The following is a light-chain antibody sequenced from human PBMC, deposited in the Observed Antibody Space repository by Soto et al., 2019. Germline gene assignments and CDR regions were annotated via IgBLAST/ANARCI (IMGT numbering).Light chain of an antibody. CDR2: AAS. J-gene: IGKJ1*01. Sequence: DIQMTQSPSSLSASVGDRVTITCRASQGISNYLAWYQQKPVKVPKLLIYAASTLQSGVPSRFSGSGSGTDFTLTISSLQPEDVATFYCQKYNSAPQPFCQGTKVEIK. CDR3: QKYNSAPQP. V-gene: IGKV1-27*01. CDR1: QGISNY.